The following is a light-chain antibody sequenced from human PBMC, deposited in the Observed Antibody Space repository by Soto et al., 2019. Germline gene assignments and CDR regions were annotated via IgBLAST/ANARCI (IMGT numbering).Light chain of an antibody. CDR1: SIDVGRYDF. Sequence: QSALTQPRSVSGSPGQSVTISCTGTSIDVGRYDFVSWYQQHPGKAPILLIYGVTKRPSGVPDRFSGSKSGNTASLTISGLQVEDDADYYCCSYAGSYTLVFGGGTKLTVL. CDR2: GVT. V-gene: IGLV2-11*01. J-gene: IGLJ3*02. CDR3: CSYAGSYTLV.